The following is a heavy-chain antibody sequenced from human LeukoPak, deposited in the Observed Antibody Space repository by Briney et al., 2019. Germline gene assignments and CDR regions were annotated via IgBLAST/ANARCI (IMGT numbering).Heavy chain of an antibody. J-gene: IGHJ4*02. D-gene: IGHD2-21*02. CDR3: VRDPRNCGGDCYSDGYFDY. CDR1: GFTFSSYA. CDR2: ISRNGGST. V-gene: IGHV3-64D*09. Sequence: RGSLRLSCSASGFTFSSYAMHWVRQAPGKGLEYVSAISRNGGSTYYADSVKGRFTISRDNSKNTLYLQMSSLRVEDTAVYYCVRDPRNCGGDCYSDGYFDYWGQGTLVTVSS.